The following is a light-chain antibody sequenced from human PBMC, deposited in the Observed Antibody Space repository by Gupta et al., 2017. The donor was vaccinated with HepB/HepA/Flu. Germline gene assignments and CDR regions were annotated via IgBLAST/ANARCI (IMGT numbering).Light chain of an antibody. Sequence: EIVITQSPLSLPVTPGEQASIYCRSSQSLLHSNGYNYLDWYLQKPGQSPQLLIYLGSNRASGVPDRLSGSGSGTDFTLKITRVVAEDVGVYYRSQALQTPPTFGRGTKVEIK. CDR2: LGS. V-gene: IGKV2-28*01. CDR1: QSLLHSNGYNY. J-gene: IGKJ4*01. CDR3: SQALQTPPT.